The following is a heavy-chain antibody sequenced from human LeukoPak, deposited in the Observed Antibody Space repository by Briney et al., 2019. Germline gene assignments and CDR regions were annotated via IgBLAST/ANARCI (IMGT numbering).Heavy chain of an antibody. D-gene: IGHD3-10*01. Sequence: PGGSLRLSCTASGFTFSSYGMHWVRQAPGKGLEWVAFIRYDGSDKYYADSVKGRFTISRDNSKNTLYLQMNSLRVEDTAVYYCAKNYGFDYWGQGTLVTVSS. CDR1: GFTFSSYG. CDR3: AKNYGFDY. V-gene: IGHV3-30*02. J-gene: IGHJ4*02. CDR2: IRYDGSDK.